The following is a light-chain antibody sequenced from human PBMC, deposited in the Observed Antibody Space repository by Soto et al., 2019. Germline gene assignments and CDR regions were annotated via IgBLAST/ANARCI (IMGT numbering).Light chain of an antibody. CDR2: GAS. Sequence: EIVLTQSPGTLSLSPGEIATLSFRASQSVSSSYFAWYQQKPGQAPRLLIYGASSRATGIPDRFSGSGSGTDFTLTISRLEPEDFAVYYCQQYGGSPTFGQGTRLEIK. J-gene: IGKJ5*01. CDR1: QSVSSSY. CDR3: QQYGGSPT. V-gene: IGKV3-20*01.